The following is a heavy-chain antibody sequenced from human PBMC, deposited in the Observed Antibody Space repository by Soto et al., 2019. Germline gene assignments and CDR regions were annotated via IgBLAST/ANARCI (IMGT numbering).Heavy chain of an antibody. Sequence: SVKVSCKASGYTFTSYGISWVRQAPGQGLEWMGWIIAIFGKANYAQKFQGRVTMTADESTSTAYMELSSLRSEDTAVYYCAIRLKRITMVRGAIPENYWGQGTLVTVSS. CDR1: GYTFTSYG. CDR3: AIRLKRITMVRGAIPENY. D-gene: IGHD3-10*01. V-gene: IGHV1-69*13. CDR2: IIAIFGKA. J-gene: IGHJ4*02.